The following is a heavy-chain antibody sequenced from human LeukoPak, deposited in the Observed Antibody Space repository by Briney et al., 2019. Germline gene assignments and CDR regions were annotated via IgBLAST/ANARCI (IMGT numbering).Heavy chain of an antibody. J-gene: IGHJ4*02. V-gene: IGHV1-18*01. CDR2: ISAYNGNT. D-gene: IGHD6-13*01. Sequence: ASVKVSCKASGYTFTSYGISWVRRAPGQGLEWMGWISAYNGNTNYAQKLQGRVTMTTDTSTSTAYMELRSLRSDDTAVYYCARDISRIAAAAPSFDYWGQGTLVTVSS. CDR1: GYTFTSYG. CDR3: ARDISRIAAAAPSFDY.